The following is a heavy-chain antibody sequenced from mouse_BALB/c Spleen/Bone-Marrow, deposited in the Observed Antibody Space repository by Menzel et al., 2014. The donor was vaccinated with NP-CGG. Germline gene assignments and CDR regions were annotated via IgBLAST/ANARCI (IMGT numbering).Heavy chain of an antibody. CDR1: GFSLTSYG. Sequence: VQRVESGPGLVAPSQSLPTTCTVSGFSLTSYGVHWVRQPPGKGLEWLGVIWAGGSTNCNSALMSRLSISKDNSKSQVFLKMNSLQTDDTAMYYCASLYLFAYWGQGTLVTVSA. CDR2: IWAGGST. CDR3: ASLYLFAY. J-gene: IGHJ3*01. V-gene: IGHV2-9*02. D-gene: IGHD5-1-1*01.